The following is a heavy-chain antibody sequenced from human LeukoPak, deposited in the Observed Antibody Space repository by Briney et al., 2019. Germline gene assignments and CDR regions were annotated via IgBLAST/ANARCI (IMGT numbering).Heavy chain of an antibody. CDR3: AREPLRGGDYV. CDR1: GYTFTSYG. Sequence: ASVKVSCKASGYTFTSYGISWVRQAPGQGLEWMGWISAYNGNTNYARKLQGRVTMTTDTSTRTAYMELRSLRSDDTAVYYCAREPLRGGDYVWGQGTLVTVSS. V-gene: IGHV1-18*01. CDR2: ISAYNGNT. D-gene: IGHD2-21*02. J-gene: IGHJ4*02.